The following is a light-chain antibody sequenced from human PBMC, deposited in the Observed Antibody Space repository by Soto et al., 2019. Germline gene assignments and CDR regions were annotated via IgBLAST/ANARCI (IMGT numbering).Light chain of an antibody. CDR2: SHN. CDR1: TPNIGSNS. J-gene: IGLJ3*02. Sequence: HSVLTQPPSASGTPGQRVTISCSGSTPNIGSNSVSWYRQLPGTAPKLLIYSHNQRPSGVPDRFSGSKSGTSASLAISGLQSEDEADYYCSTWDDSLNGPVFGGGTKVTVL. V-gene: IGLV1-44*01. CDR3: STWDDSLNGPV.